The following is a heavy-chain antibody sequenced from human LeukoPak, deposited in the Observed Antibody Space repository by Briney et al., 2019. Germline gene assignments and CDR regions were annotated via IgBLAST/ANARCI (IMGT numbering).Heavy chain of an antibody. V-gene: IGHV3-74*01. Sequence: GGSLRLSCAASGFTFSSYWMHWVRQAPGKGLVWVSRINTDGSSTSYADSVKGRFTISRDNSKNTLYLQMNSLRAEETAVYYCAKDQGIAVAGTKDYWGQGTLVTVSS. J-gene: IGHJ4*02. CDR1: GFTFSSYW. D-gene: IGHD6-19*01. CDR2: INTDGSST. CDR3: AKDQGIAVAGTKDY.